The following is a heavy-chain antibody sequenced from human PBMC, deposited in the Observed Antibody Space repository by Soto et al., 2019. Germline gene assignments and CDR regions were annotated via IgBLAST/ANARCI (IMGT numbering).Heavy chain of an antibody. CDR1: GGSISSYY. CDR2: IYYSGST. Sequence: EPLSLTCTVSGGSISSYYWSWIRQPPGKGLEWIGYIYYSGSTNYNPSLKSRVTISVDTSKNQFSLKLSSVTAADTAVYYCARDHRLEPRDYYYGMDVWGQGTTVTVSS. V-gene: IGHV4-59*01. D-gene: IGHD1-1*01. J-gene: IGHJ6*02. CDR3: ARDHRLEPRDYYYGMDV.